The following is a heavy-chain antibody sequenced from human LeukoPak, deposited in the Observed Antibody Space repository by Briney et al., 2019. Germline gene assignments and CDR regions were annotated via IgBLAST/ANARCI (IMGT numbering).Heavy chain of an antibody. CDR2: IWYDGSNK. CDR3: ARDTRYYDILTGPTNYYYYGMDV. J-gene: IGHJ6*02. CDR1: GFSLSYYG. D-gene: IGHD3-9*01. Sequence: PGRSLRLSCEASGFSLSYYGMQWDRQAPGKGLEWVAVIWYDGSNKYYADSVKGRFTISRDNSKNTLYLQMNSLRAEDTAVYYCARDTRYYDILTGPTNYYYYGMDVWGQGTTVTVSS. V-gene: IGHV3-33*01.